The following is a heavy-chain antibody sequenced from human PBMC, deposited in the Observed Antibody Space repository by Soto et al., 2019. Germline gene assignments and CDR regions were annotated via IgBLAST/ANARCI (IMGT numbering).Heavy chain of an antibody. D-gene: IGHD1-1*01. Sequence: QVHLVQSGAEVKKPGASVKVSCKGSGYAFTTYGITWVRQAPGQGLEWMGWISAHNGNTNYAQKLQGRVTVTRDTSTSTAYMELGSVGSDDTAVYYCARGRYGDYWGQGARVTVSS. J-gene: IGHJ4*02. CDR1: GYAFTTYG. V-gene: IGHV1-18*01. CDR3: ARGRYGDY. CDR2: ISAHNGNT.